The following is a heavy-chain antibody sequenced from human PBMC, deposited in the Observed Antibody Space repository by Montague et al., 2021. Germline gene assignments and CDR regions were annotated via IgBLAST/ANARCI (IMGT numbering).Heavy chain of an antibody. J-gene: IGHJ5*02. CDR1: GFTFSTFP. CDR2: IPHDGSNK. Sequence: SLRLSCAASGFTFSTFPMHWVRQAPGKGLVWVALIPHDGSNKYYADSVRGRFTVSRDNSKNTLYLQTSSLRADDTAVYYCARWRVYYDSSGYAAWGRGTLVTVSS. D-gene: IGHD3-22*01. CDR3: ARWRVYYDSSGYAA. V-gene: IGHV3-30-3*01.